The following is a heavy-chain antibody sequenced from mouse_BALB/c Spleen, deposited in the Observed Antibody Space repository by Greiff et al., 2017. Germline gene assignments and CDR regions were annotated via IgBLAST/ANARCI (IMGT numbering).Heavy chain of an antibody. CDR3: ARWGTGTADY. V-gene: IGHV1-4*01. CDR1: GYTFTSYT. CDR2: INPSSGYT. J-gene: IGHJ2*01. Sequence: LQESGAELARPGASVKMSCKASGYTFTSYTMHWVKQRPGQGLEWIGYINPSSGYTNYNQKFKDKATLTADKSSSTAYMQLSSLTSEDSAVYYCARWGTGTADYWGQGTTLTVSS. D-gene: IGHD4-1*01.